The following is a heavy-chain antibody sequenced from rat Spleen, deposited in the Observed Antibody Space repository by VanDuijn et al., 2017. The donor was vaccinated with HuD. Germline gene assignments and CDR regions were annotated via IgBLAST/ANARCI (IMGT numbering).Heavy chain of an antibody. D-gene: IGHD1-7*01. J-gene: IGHJ2*01. CDR3: ARAPQYYGPPYFDY. Sequence: QVQLKESGPGLVQPSQTLSLTCTVAGFSLTSYNVHWVRQPPGKGLEWMGVIWNTGGTRYNSALKSRLSISKDTSKSQVFLKMNSLKTEDTGVYYCARAPQYYGPPYFDYWGQGVMVTVSS. CDR1: GFSLTSYN. V-gene: IGHV2-41*01. CDR2: IWNTGGT.